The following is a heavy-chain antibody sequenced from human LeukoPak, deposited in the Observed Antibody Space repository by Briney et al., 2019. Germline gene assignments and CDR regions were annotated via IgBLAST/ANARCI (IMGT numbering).Heavy chain of an antibody. CDR2: YYYNAST. V-gene: IGHV4-30-4*01. D-gene: IGHD3-22*01. J-gene: IGHJ4*02. CDR3: ARGDDSSGYSPFDF. Sequence: SETLSLTCTVSGGSIRSGDYYWSWIHQPPGKVLERVGYYYYNASTCYSPSLKSRVTISVDTSKNQFSLKLSSVTAADTAVYYCARGDDSSGYSPFDFWGRGTLVSVSS. CDR1: GGSIRSGDYY.